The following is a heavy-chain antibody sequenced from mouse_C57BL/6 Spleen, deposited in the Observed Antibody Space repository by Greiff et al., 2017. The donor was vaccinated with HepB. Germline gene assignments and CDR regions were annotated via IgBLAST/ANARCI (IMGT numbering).Heavy chain of an antibody. CDR1: GFTFSSYA. CDR3: TRVDYGSSYFAY. J-gene: IGHJ3*01. V-gene: IGHV5-9-1*02. CDR2: ISSGGDYI. Sequence: EVQLVESGEGLVKPGGSLKLSCAASGFTFSSYAMSWVRQTPEKRLEWVAYISSGGDYIYYADTVKGRFTISRDNARNNLYLQMSSLKSEDTAMYYCTRVDYGSSYFAYWGQGTLVTVSA. D-gene: IGHD1-1*01.